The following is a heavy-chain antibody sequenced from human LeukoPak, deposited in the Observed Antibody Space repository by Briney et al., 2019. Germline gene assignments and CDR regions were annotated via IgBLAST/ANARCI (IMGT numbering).Heavy chain of an antibody. Sequence: SETLSLTCTVSGGSISSSSYYWGWIRQPPGKGLEWIGSIYYSGSTYYNPSLKSRVTISVDTSKNQFSLKLSSVTAADTAVYHCAGPSPAAGWFDPWGQGTLVTVSS. CDR2: IYYSGST. D-gene: IGHD2-2*01. J-gene: IGHJ5*02. V-gene: IGHV4-39*01. CDR1: GGSISSSSYY. CDR3: AGPSPAAGWFDP.